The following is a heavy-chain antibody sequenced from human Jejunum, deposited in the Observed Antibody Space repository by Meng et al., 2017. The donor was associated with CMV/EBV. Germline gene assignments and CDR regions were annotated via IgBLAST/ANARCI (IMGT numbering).Heavy chain of an antibody. Sequence: NFHEYAMHWVRQVPGKGLEWVSGISWNSGSVGYADSVKGRFTISRDNAKNSLYLQMNSLRADDTALYYCAKAPSGGWNYFFYFDNWGQGTQVTVSS. CDR3: AKAPSGGWNYFFYFDN. V-gene: IGHV3-9*01. CDR2: ISWNSGSV. CDR1: NFHEYA. D-gene: IGHD1-7*01. J-gene: IGHJ4*02.